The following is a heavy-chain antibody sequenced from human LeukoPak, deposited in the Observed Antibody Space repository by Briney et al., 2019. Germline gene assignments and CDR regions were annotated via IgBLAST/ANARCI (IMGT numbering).Heavy chain of an antibody. CDR1: GYTFTSYG. D-gene: IGHD3-3*01. V-gene: IGHV1-8*02. Sequence: ASVKVSCKASGYTFTSYGINWVRQATGQGLEWMGWMNPNSGNTGYAQKFQGRVTMTRNTSISTAYMELSSLRSEDTAVYYCARPWRGREYYFDYWGQGTLVTVSS. J-gene: IGHJ4*02. CDR2: MNPNSGNT. CDR3: ARPWRGREYYFDY.